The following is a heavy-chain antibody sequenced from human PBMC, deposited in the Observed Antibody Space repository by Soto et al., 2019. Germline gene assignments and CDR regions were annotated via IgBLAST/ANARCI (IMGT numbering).Heavy chain of an antibody. Sequence: ASVKVSCKASGYTFTSYGISWVRQAPGQGLEWMGWISAYNGNTNYAQKLQGRVTMTTDTSTSTAYMELRSLRSDDTAVYYCARDLDDIVVVPAALVAFDIWGQGTMVT. CDR1: GYTFTSYG. V-gene: IGHV1-18*01. J-gene: IGHJ3*02. D-gene: IGHD2-2*01. CDR2: ISAYNGNT. CDR3: ARDLDDIVVVPAALVAFDI.